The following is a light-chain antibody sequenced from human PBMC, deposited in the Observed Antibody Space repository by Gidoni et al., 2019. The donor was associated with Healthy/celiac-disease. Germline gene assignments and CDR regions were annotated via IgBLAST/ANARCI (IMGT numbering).Light chain of an antibody. V-gene: IGKV1-39*01. J-gene: IGKJ2*01. CDR3: QQSYRTPRT. CDR1: QSISSY. Sequence: DIQMTQSPSSLSASVGDRVTITCQASQSISSYLNWYQQKPGKAPKLLIYAASSLQSGVPSRFSGSASATDSTPTISRLQHEDVATYYCQQSYRTPRTFGQGTQLEIK. CDR2: AAS.